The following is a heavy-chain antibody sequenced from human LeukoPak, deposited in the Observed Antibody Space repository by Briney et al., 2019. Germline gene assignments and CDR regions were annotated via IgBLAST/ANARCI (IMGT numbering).Heavy chain of an antibody. J-gene: IGHJ4*02. D-gene: IGHD3-3*01. Sequence: GGSLRLSCAASGFTFSQYWMSWVRQAPGKRLEWVANIREDGSKKYYVDSVKGRFTISRDNADNSLYLQMNSLRAEDTAVYYCARDHLFYDFWTGYTVFFDSWGEGTLVTVSS. CDR1: GFTFSQYW. V-gene: IGHV3-7*01. CDR3: ARDHLFYDFWTGYTVFFDS. CDR2: IREDGSKK.